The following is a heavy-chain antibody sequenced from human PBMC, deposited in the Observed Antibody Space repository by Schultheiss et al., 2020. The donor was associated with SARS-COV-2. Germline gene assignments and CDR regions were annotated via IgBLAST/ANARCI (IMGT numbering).Heavy chain of an antibody. D-gene: IGHD6-13*01. Sequence: ASVKVSCKASGYTFTSYVISWVRQAPVQGLEWMGWISAYNGNTNYAQKLQGRVTMTTDTSTSTAYMELSRLRSDDTAVYHCATSSSWYLGFDYWGQGTLVTVSS. CDR3: ATSSSWYLGFDY. V-gene: IGHV1-18*01. J-gene: IGHJ4*02. CDR1: GYTFTSYV. CDR2: ISAYNGNT.